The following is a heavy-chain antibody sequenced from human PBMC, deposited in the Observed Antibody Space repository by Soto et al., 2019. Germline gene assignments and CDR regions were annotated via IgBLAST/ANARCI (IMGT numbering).Heavy chain of an antibody. CDR1: GFTFRSYV. J-gene: IGHJ4*02. D-gene: IGHD3-16*01. CDR3: ARWGTTGGLAV. V-gene: IGHV3-33*05. CDR2: TSYDGSNN. Sequence: QVQLVESGGGVVQPGTSLRLSCVGSGFTFRSYVIHWVRQAPGKGLEWVALTSYDGSNNFYGDSVKGRFTISRHNSRNTVELQMVSLRFEDTALYYCARWGTTGGLAVWGQGTLVSVSS.